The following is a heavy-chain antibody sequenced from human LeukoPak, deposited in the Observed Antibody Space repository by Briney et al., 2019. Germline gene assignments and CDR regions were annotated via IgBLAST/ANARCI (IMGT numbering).Heavy chain of an antibody. CDR1: GFTFSSHL. D-gene: IGHD3-3*01. CDR3: ATGTRSGAFDI. CDR2: IKQDGSDK. J-gene: IGHJ3*02. V-gene: IGHV3-7*01. Sequence: TGGSLRLSCAASGFTFSSHLMNWVRQAPGKGLEWVAKIKQDGSDKYYVDSVKGRFTIARDNAKNSLFLQMNSLRAEDTAVYYCATGTRSGAFDIWGQGTMVTVSS.